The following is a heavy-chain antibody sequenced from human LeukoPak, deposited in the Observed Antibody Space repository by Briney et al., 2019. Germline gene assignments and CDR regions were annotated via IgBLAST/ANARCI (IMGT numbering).Heavy chain of an antibody. V-gene: IGHV4-59*01. CDR1: GGSISGSY. Sequence: SETLSLTCTVSGGSISGSYWSWIRQPPGKGLEWIGYSYHSGSNNYNPSLKSRVTISVDTSNNQFSLKLSSVTAADTAVYYCARGFPTLFDYWGQGTLVTVSS. CDR2: SYHSGSN. CDR3: ARGFPTLFDY. J-gene: IGHJ4*02.